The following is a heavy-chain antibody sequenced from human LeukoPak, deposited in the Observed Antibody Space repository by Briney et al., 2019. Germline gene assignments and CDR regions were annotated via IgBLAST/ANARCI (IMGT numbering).Heavy chain of an antibody. CDR1: GFIVSSNY. Sequence: GGSLRLSCVASGFIVSSNYMSWVRQAPGKGLEWVSVIYSGGRTYYADSVKGRFTISRDNSKSTLYLQMNSLRSEDTAVYYCARGQVTMVRGARMDVWGQGTTVTVSS. D-gene: IGHD3-10*01. CDR2: IYSGGRT. V-gene: IGHV3-53*05. J-gene: IGHJ6*02. CDR3: ARGQVTMVRGARMDV.